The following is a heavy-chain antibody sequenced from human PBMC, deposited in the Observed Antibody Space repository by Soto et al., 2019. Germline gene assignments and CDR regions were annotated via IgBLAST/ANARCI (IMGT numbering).Heavy chain of an antibody. V-gene: IGHV4-39*01. D-gene: IGHD2-15*01. CDR2: MFYSGLT. Sequence: LSLTCSVSGYSVISIDYYWAWIRQPPGKGLEWIGSMFYSGLTYYNPSLKSRVTLSVDTAKNQFSVRLNSVTAADTAVYYCAPLTVSLSGPYGIHVWGQGTTVTVSS. CDR3: APLTVSLSGPYGIHV. CDR1: GYSVISIDYY. J-gene: IGHJ6*02.